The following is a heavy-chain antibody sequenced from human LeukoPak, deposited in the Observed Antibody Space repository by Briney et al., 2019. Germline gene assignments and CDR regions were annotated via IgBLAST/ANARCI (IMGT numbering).Heavy chain of an antibody. CDR1: GYTFTSYY. CDR2: INPSGGST. J-gene: IGHJ4*02. Sequence: ASVKVSCKASGYTFTSYYMHWVRQAPGQGLEWMGIINPSGGSTSYAQKFQGRVTMTRDTSTSTVYMELSSLRSEDTAVYYCARDARPQQYYYDSSGYYLDYFDYWGQGTLVTVSS. V-gene: IGHV1-46*01. D-gene: IGHD3-22*01. CDR3: ARDARPQQYYYDSSGYYLDYFDY.